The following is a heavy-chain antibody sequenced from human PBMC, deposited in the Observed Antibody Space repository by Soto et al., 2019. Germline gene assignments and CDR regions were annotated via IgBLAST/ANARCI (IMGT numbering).Heavy chain of an antibody. J-gene: IGHJ4*02. CDR1: GYTFTSSD. D-gene: IGHD2-15*01. V-gene: IGHV1-8*01. CDR2: MNSNSGNT. Sequence: QVQLVQSGAEVKKPGASVKVSCKASGYTFTSSDINWVRQATGQGLEWMGWMNSNSGNTGYAQKFQGRVTMTRNTSISTAYMELSSLRSEDTAVYYCATYGLVVVAATVDYWGQGTLVTVSS. CDR3: ATYGLVVVAATVDY.